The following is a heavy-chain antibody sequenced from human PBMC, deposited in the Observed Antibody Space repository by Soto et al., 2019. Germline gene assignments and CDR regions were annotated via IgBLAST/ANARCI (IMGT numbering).Heavy chain of an antibody. D-gene: IGHD1-26*01. CDR1: GFTLGSYA. Sequence: GFLRVSSAASGFTLGSYAMHWVRQAPGKGLEWVAVISYDGSNKYYADSVKGRFTISRDNSKKTLYLQMNSLRAEDTAVYYCARGSWELPASLFDYWGQGTLVTVSS. CDR3: ARGSWELPASLFDY. V-gene: IGHV3-30-3*01. CDR2: ISYDGSNK. J-gene: IGHJ4*02.